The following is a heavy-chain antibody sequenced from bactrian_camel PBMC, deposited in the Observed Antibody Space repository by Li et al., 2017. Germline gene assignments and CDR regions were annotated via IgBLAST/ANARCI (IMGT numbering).Heavy chain of an antibody. CDR1: GYNYHIYC. D-gene: IGHD5*01. V-gene: IGHV3S53*01. CDR3: TRETEWVGYHEFAVV. Sequence: QVQLVESGGGSVQAGGSLRLSCAGYNYHIYCMAWFRQTPEKEREGVAAIARGGTTNYLDSVKGRFTISVDNADNTLYLQLNSLKTEDTAMYHCTRETEWVGYHEFAVVWGQGTQVTVS. CDR2: IARGGTT. J-gene: IGHJ4*01.